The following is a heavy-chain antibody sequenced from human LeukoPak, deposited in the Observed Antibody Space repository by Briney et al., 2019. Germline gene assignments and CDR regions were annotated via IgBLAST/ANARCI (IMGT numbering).Heavy chain of an antibody. J-gene: IGHJ4*02. D-gene: IGHD2-15*01. Sequence: ASVKVSCKASGYRFTDYFMNWVRQAPGQGLEWMGWINPNSGDTDYPQKFQGRVTLTRDASISTAYMELTRLRSDDTAVYYCATPTERLLPDYWGQGTLVTVSS. CDR2: INPNSGDT. CDR3: ATPTERLLPDY. V-gene: IGHV1-2*02. CDR1: GYRFTDYF.